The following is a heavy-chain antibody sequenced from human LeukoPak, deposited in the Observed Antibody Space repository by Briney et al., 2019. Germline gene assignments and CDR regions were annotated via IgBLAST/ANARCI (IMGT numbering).Heavy chain of an antibody. CDR3: ARRGGNPLGAFDI. CDR1: GASVSNYD. D-gene: IGHD4-23*01. J-gene: IGHJ3*02. V-gene: IGHV4-59*02. Sequence: SETLSLTCTVSGASVSNYDWSWIRQPPGKGLEWIGYVYYSGRTNYNPSLESRVTISVDTSKNQFSLKLTSVTAADTAMYYCARRGGNPLGAFDIWGQGTMVTVSS. CDR2: VYYSGRT.